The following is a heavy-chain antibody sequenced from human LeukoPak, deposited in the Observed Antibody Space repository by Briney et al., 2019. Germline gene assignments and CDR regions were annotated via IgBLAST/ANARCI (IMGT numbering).Heavy chain of an antibody. CDR2: IRYDGSNK. V-gene: IGHV3-30*02. J-gene: IGHJ6*03. CDR3: AKLGRVVVVPAAQHDYYYMDV. CDR1: GFTFSSYG. Sequence: GESLRLSCAASGFTFSSYGMHWVRQAPGKGLEWVAFIRYDGSNKYYADSVKGRFTISRDNSKNTLYLQMNSLRAEDTAVYYCAKLGRVVVVPAAQHDYYYMDVWGKGTTVTVSS. D-gene: IGHD2-2*01.